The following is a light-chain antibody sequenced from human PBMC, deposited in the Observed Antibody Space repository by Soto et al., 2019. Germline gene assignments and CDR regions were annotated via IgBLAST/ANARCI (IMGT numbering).Light chain of an antibody. CDR1: QGISSS. Sequence: IQLTPSPVSLSASVVDRVTITCRASQGISSSLAWYQQKPGKAPKLLIYAASTLQSGVPSRFSGSGSGTDFTLTISSLQPEDFATYYCQQLNSYQITFGQGTRLEIK. CDR2: AAS. V-gene: IGKV1-9*01. J-gene: IGKJ5*01. CDR3: QQLNSYQIT.